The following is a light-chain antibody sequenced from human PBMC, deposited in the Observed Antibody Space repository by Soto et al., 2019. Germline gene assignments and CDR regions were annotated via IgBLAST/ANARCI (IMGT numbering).Light chain of an antibody. J-gene: IGLJ1*01. CDR3: SSYTSSSTLYV. CDR2: DVS. CDR1: SSDVGGYNY. V-gene: IGLV2-14*01. Sequence: QSVLTQPASVNGFPGQSITISRNRTSSDVGGYNYVSWYQQHPGKAPKLMIYDVSNRPSGVSNRFSGSKSGNTASLTISGLQAEDEADYYCSSYTSSSTLYVFGTGTKVTVL.